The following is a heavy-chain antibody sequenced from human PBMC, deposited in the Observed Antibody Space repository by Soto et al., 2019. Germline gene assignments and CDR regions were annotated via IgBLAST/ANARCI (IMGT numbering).Heavy chain of an antibody. CDR2: ISWKDDK. V-gene: IGHV2-5*01. D-gene: IGHD1-26*01. CDR1: GFSLTTSGAG. Sequence: QITLKESGPTLVKPTQPLTLTCTYSGFSLTTSGAGVGWIRQPPSQALEWLALISWKDDKRYNPGLESRLTITKDTTKNLVILILTIMDPLDTAAFLCAHRDGGIYYRWYFVTGGQGTLVTVSA. CDR3: AHRDGGIYYRWYFVT. J-gene: IGHJ4*02.